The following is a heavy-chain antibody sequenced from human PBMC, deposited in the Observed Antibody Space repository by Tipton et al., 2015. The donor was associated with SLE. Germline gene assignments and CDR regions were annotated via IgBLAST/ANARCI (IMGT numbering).Heavy chain of an antibody. J-gene: IGHJ4*02. D-gene: IGHD3-10*01. V-gene: IGHV4-59*12. CDR2: IYYTGSA. CDR3: ARGGVVTLTQFDY. Sequence: TLSLTCTVSGDSITSDYWTWIRQPPGKGLEWIGYIYYTGSAFYNPSLKSRISISVDTSKNQFSLKLSSVTAADTAVYYCARGGVVTLTQFDYWGQGTLVTVSS. CDR1: GDSITSDY.